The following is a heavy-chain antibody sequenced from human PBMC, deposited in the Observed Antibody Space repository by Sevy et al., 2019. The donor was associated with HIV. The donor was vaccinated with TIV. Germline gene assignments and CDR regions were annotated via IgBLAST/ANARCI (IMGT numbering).Heavy chain of an antibody. V-gene: IGHV3-7*01. CDR1: GFTFSTYW. CDR3: ARARVGSGWYFSRGFDY. D-gene: IGHD6-13*01. CDR2: IKQDGSEK. Sequence: GGSLRLSCAASGFTFSTYWMTWVRQAPGKGMEWVANIKQDGSEKYYAESVKGRLTVSRDNTKKSLYLELNSLRAEDTAIYYCARARVGSGWYFSRGFDYWGQGTLVTVSS. J-gene: IGHJ4*02.